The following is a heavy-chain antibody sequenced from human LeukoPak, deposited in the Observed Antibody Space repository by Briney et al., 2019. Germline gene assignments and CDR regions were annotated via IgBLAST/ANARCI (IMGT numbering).Heavy chain of an antibody. D-gene: IGHD1-26*01. CDR2: IYSGGST. V-gene: IGHV3-66*01. J-gene: IGHJ4*02. CDR1: GFTVSSNY. Sequence: GGSLRLSCAATGFTVSSNYMSWVRQAPEQGLEWVSVIYSGGSTYYADSVKGRFTISRDNSKNTLYLQMNNLRAEDTAVYYCARGRPVGASTVEDYWGQGTLVTVSS. CDR3: ARGRPVGASTVEDY.